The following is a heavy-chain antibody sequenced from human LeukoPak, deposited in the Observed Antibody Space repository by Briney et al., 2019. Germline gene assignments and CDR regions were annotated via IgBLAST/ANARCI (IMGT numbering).Heavy chain of an antibody. CDR3: ARAPVVVTPPPDY. V-gene: IGHV3-30*04. D-gene: IGHD2-21*02. CDR1: GFTFSSYA. J-gene: IGHJ4*02. Sequence: PGRSRRLSCAASGFTFSSYAMHWVRQAPGKGLEWVAVISYDGSNKYYADSVKGRFTISRDNSKNTLYLQMNSLRAKDTAVYYCARAPVVVTPPPDYWGQGTLVTVSS. CDR2: ISYDGSNK.